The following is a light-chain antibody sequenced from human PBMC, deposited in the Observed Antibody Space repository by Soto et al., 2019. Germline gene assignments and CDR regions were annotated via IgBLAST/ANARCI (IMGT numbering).Light chain of an antibody. J-gene: IGKJ1*01. CDR1: QSVSSSF. V-gene: IGKV3-20*01. CDR2: GAS. CDR3: QQYVTSPWA. Sequence: EIVLTQSPGTLSLSPGERATLSCRASQSVSSSFLAWYQQKPGQAPRLLIYGASNRATGIPDRFSGSGSGTDFTLTISRLEPEDCAVYYCQQYVTSPWAFGQGTKGAIE.